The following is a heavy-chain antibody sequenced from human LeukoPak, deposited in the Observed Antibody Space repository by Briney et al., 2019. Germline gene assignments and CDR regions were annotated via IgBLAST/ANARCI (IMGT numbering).Heavy chain of an antibody. CDR2: INPKRGVT. CDR1: GYTFTDYY. D-gene: IGHD4-17*01. J-gene: IGHJ3*01. V-gene: IGHV1-2*02. Sequence: ASVKVSCKASGYTFTDYYIHWMRQAPGQGLEWMGWINPKRGVTTYAQKFQGRVTMTRDTSITTAYMELTRLRSADTTIYYCARERTYGDSGNAFDVWGQGTKSPSPQ. CDR3: ARERTYGDSGNAFDV.